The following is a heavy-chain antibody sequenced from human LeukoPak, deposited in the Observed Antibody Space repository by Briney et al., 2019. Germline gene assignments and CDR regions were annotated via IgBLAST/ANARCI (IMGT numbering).Heavy chain of an antibody. CDR3: AREWSGYSFDY. J-gene: IGHJ4*02. D-gene: IGHD5-18*01. CDR2: ISNDGTIK. Sequence: GGSLRLSCAASGFTFSTDGIHWVCQAPGKGLEWVAVISNDGTIKYYADSVKGRFTVSRDNSKNTVYLQMNSLRAEDTAVYYCAREWSGYSFDYWGQGALVAVSS. CDR1: GFTFSTDG. V-gene: IGHV3-30*03.